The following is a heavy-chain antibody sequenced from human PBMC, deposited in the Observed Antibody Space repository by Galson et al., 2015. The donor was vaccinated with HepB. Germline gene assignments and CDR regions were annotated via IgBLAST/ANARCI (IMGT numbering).Heavy chain of an antibody. CDR3: ARVIHSTYSSGPQGMDV. J-gene: IGHJ6*02. D-gene: IGHD6-19*01. CDR1: GYTFTSYY. CDR2: INPSGGST. Sequence: SVKVSCKASGYTFTSYYMHWVRQAPGQGLEWMGIINPSGGSTSYAQKFQGRVTMTRDTSTSTVYMELSSLRSEDTAVYYCARVIHSTYSSGPQGMDVWGQGTTVTVSS. V-gene: IGHV1-46*01.